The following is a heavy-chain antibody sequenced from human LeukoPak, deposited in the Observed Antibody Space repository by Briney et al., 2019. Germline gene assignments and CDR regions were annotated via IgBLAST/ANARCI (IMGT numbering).Heavy chain of an antibody. CDR2: IKQDGSEK. CDR1: EFTFSDYF. Sequence: GGSLRLSCAASEFTFSDYFMSWIRQAPGKGLEWVANIKQDGSEKYYVDSVKGRFTISRDNAKNSLYLQMNSLRAEDTAVYYCAREVAAGYYYYGMDVWGQGTTVTVSS. V-gene: IGHV3-7*01. J-gene: IGHJ6*02. D-gene: IGHD6-13*01. CDR3: AREVAAGYYYYGMDV.